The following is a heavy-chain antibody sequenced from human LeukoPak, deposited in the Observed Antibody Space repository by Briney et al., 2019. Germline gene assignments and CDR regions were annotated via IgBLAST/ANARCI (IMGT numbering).Heavy chain of an antibody. D-gene: IGHD5-24*01. CDR1: GGSFSGYY. J-gene: IGHJ1*01. CDR2: INHSGST. CDR3: ARGGWLQRRGTEYFQH. V-gene: IGHV4-34*01. Sequence: PSETLSLTCAVYGGSFSGYYWSWIRQPPGKGLEWIGEINHSGSTNYNPSLKSRVTISVDTSKNQFSLKLSSVTAADTAVYYCARGGWLQRRGTEYFQHWGQGTLVTVSS.